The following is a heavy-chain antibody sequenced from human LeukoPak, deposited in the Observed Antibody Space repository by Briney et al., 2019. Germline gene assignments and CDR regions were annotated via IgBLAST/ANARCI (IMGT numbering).Heavy chain of an antibody. D-gene: IGHD3-16*01. CDR2: IYYSGST. Sequence: SETLSLTCTVSGGSISSSSYYWGWIRQPPGKGLEWIGSIYYSGSTYYNPSLKSRVTISVDTSKNQFSLKLSSVTAADTAVYYCARPRGGGEIDYWGQGTLVTVSS. CDR3: ARPRGGGEIDY. CDR1: GGSISSSSYY. J-gene: IGHJ4*02. V-gene: IGHV4-39*07.